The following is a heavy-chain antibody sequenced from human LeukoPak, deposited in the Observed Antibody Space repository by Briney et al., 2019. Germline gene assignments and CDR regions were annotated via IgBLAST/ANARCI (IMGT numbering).Heavy chain of an antibody. V-gene: IGHV1-69*05. CDR2: IIPIFGTA. Sequence: SVKVSCKASGGTFSSYAISLVRQAPGQGLEWMGGIIPIFGTANYAQKFQGRVTITTDESTSTAYMELSSLRSEDTAVYYCARHMGIAAPFDYWGQGTLVTVSS. D-gene: IGHD6-13*01. CDR3: ARHMGIAAPFDY. J-gene: IGHJ4*02. CDR1: GGTFSSYA.